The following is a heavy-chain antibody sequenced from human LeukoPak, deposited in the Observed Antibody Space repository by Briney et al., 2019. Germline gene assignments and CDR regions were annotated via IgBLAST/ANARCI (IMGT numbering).Heavy chain of an antibody. CDR3: ARGLRYFDWLLKTPYYYMDV. V-gene: IGHV1-69*13. CDR1: GGTFSSYA. CDR2: IIPIFGTA. Sequence: SVKVSCKASGGTFSSYAISWVRQAPGQGLECMGGIIPIFGTANYAQKFQGRVTITADESTSTAYMELSSLRSEDTAVYYCARGLRYFDWLLKTPYYYMDVWGKGTTVTISS. D-gene: IGHD3-9*01. J-gene: IGHJ6*03.